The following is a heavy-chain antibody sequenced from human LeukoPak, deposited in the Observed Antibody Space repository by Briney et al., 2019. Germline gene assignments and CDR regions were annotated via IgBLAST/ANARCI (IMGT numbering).Heavy chain of an antibody. Sequence: GGSRRLSCAASGFTVSSNHMNWVRQAPGKGLEWVSVIYSGGSTYYADSVKGRFTISRDNSKNTLYLQMNGLRAEDTAMYFCARDLEYGGYGDYWGQGTLVTVSS. CDR3: ARDLEYGGYGDY. J-gene: IGHJ4*02. D-gene: IGHD5-12*01. CDR2: IYSGGST. V-gene: IGHV3-53*01. CDR1: GFTVSSNH.